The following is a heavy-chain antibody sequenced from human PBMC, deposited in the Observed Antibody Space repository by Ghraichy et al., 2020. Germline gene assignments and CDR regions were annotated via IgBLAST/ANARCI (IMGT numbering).Heavy chain of an antibody. CDR2: IYYSGST. CDR3: ARDTGSYGTFDY. CDR1: GGSISSGGYY. V-gene: IGHV4-31*03. J-gene: IGHJ4*02. D-gene: IGHD5-18*01. Sequence: SETLSLTCTVSGGSISSGGYYWSWIRQHPGKGLEWIGYIYYSGSTYYNPSLKSRVTISVDTSKNQFSLKLSSVTAADTAVYYCARDTGSYGTFDYWGQGTLVTVSS.